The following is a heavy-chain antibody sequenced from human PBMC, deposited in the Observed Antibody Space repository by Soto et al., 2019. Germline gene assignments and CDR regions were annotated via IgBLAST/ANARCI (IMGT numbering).Heavy chain of an antibody. Sequence: EVRLVETGGGLIQPGGSLRLSCAVSGFTVSDHYMYWVRQGPGKGLEWVSFNYGGGATYYADSVKGRFTISRASSKNTLYLQMNSLRAEATAVYYCAAGGSGSHYGWPEYWGQGTLVTVSS. D-gene: IGHD3-10*01. CDR3: AAGGSGSHYGWPEY. CDR1: GFTVSDHY. CDR2: NYGGGAT. J-gene: IGHJ4*02. V-gene: IGHV3-53*02.